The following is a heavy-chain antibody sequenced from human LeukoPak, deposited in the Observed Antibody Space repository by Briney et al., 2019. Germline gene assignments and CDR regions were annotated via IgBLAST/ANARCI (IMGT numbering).Heavy chain of an antibody. J-gene: IGHJ4*02. CDR3: ARDRNGGSFDY. Sequence: GGSLRLSCAASGFTFSSYWMSWVRQAPGKGLEWVSFLIVGNGNQHYADSVKGRFTISRDDAKNSLYLQMNSLRAEDTAVYYCARDRNGGSFDYWGQGTLVTVSS. D-gene: IGHD4-23*01. V-gene: IGHV3-48*01. CDR2: LIVGNGNQ. CDR1: GFTFSSYW.